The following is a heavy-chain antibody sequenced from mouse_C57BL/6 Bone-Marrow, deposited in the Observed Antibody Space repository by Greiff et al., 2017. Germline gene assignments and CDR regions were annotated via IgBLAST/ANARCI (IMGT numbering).Heavy chain of an antibody. V-gene: IGHV3-6*01. CDR2: ISYDGSN. Sequence: EVQLQESGPGLVKPSQSLSLTCSVSGYSITSGYYWNWIRQFPGNLLEWMGYISYDGSNNYNPSLKNRITITRDTSKNQFFLKLNSVTTEYTATYYWARGGYDGSSPYWYVDVWGTGTTVTVSS. CDR3: ARGGYDGSSPYWYVDV. J-gene: IGHJ1*03. CDR1: GYSITSGYY. D-gene: IGHD1-1*01.